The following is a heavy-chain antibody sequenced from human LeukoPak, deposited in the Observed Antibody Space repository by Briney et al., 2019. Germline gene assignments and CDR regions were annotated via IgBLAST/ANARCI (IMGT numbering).Heavy chain of an antibody. CDR1: GFTVSSND. D-gene: IGHD4-23*01. V-gene: IGHV3-66*01. J-gene: IGHJ4*02. Sequence: GGSLRLSCVASGFTVSSNDMSWVRQSPGKGLEWVSVIYSGGTTSYADSAKGRFPISRDNSKNTLYLQMNSLRAEDTAVYYCARDRRGYGGNFDYWGQGTLVTVSS. CDR2: IYSGGTT. CDR3: ARDRRGYGGNFDY.